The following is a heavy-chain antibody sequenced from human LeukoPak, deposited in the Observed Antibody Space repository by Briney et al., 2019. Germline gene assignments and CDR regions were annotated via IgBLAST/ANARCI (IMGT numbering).Heavy chain of an antibody. Sequence: SQTLSLTCTVSGGPISSGSYYWSWIRQPAGKGLAWIGRIYTSGSTNYNPSLKSRVIISVDTSKNQFSLKLSSVTAADTAVYYCARFGGYYDSSGYYPFQHWGQGTLVTVSS. J-gene: IGHJ1*01. CDR2: IYTSGST. D-gene: IGHD3-22*01. CDR1: GGPISSGSYY. CDR3: ARFGGYYDSSGYYPFQH. V-gene: IGHV4-61*02.